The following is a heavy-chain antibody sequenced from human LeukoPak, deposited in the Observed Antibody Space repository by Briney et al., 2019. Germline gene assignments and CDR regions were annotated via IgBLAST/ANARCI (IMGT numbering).Heavy chain of an antibody. CDR3: ASRSYYADAFDI. CDR1: GYTFTSYG. V-gene: IGHV1-18*01. Sequence: GASVKVSCKASGYTFTSYGISWVRQAPGQGLEWMGWISAYNGNTNYAQKLQGRVTMTTDTSTSAAYMELRSLRSDDTAVYYCASRSYYADAFDIWGQGTMVTVSS. D-gene: IGHD3-10*01. CDR2: ISAYNGNT. J-gene: IGHJ3*02.